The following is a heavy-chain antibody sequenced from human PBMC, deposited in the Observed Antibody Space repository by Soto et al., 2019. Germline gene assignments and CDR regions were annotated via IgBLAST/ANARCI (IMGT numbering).Heavy chain of an antibody. CDR2: IIPIFGTA. V-gene: IGHV1-69*13. Sequence: SVKVSCKASGGTFSSYAISWVRQAPGQGXEWMGGIIPIFGTANYAQKFQGRVTITADESTSTAYMELSSLRSEDTAVYYCARGGVITFGGVIVLSAFDIWGQGTMVTVSS. J-gene: IGHJ3*02. CDR1: GGTFSSYA. D-gene: IGHD3-16*02. CDR3: ARGGVITFGGVIVLSAFDI.